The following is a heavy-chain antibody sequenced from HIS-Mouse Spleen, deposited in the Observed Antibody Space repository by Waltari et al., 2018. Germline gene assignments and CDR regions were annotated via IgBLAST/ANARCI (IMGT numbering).Heavy chain of an antibody. CDR2: IYHSGST. CDR1: GYSISRGYY. V-gene: IGHV4-38-2*02. CDR3: ARADDFWSGSFDY. J-gene: IGHJ4*02. D-gene: IGHD3-3*01. Sequence: QVQLQESGPGLVKPSETLSLTCTVSGYSISRGYYWGWLRQPPGKGLEWIGSIYHSGSTYYNPSLKSRVTISVDTSKNQFSLKLSSVTAADTAVYYCARADDFWSGSFDYWGQGTLVTVSS.